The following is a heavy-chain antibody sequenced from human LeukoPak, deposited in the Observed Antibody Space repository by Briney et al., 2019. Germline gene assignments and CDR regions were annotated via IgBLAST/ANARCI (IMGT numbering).Heavy chain of an antibody. V-gene: IGHV3-48*01. CDR3: ARDADEYCSSTTCRGGSFDI. CDR2: ISSSSSTI. D-gene: IGHD2-2*01. Sequence: GGSLRLSCAASGFSFSTYTMNWVRQAPGKGLDWVSYISSSSSTIYYADSVKGRFTISRDNANNSLYLQMNSLRAEDTAVYYCARDADEYCSSTTCRGGSFDIWGQGTMVTVSS. CDR1: GFSFSTYT. J-gene: IGHJ3*02.